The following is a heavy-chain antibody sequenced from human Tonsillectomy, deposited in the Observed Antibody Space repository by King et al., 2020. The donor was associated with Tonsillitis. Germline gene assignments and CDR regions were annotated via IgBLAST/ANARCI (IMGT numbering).Heavy chain of an antibody. D-gene: IGHD2-2*03. CDR3: ARVGHGFNDY. CDR1: GFTFSSYA. J-gene: IGHJ4*02. CDR2: ISYDGSNK. V-gene: IGHV3-30*04. Sequence: QLVQSGGGVVQPGRSLRLSCAASGFTFSSYAMHWVRQAPGKGLEWVAVISYDGSNKYYADSVKGRFTISRDNSKNTLYLQMNSLRAEDTAVYYCARVGHGFNDYWGQGTLVTVSS.